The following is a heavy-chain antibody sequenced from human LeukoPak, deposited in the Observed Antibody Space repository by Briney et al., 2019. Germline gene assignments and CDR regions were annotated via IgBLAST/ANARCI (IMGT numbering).Heavy chain of an antibody. CDR1: GYTFTSNY. D-gene: IGHD3-10*01. V-gene: IGHV1-46*01. CDR3: ARASGSSAVPFDY. J-gene: IGHJ4*02. Sequence: GASVKVSCKASGYTFTSNYMHWVRQAPGQGREWMGVIAPSSGTTSYAQKFQGRVTMTRDTSTSTLYMELSSLTSEDTAVYYCARASGSSAVPFDYWGQGTLVTVSS. CDR2: IAPSSGTT.